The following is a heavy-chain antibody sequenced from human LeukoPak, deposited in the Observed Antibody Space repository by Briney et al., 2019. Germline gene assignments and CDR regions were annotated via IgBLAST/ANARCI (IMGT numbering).Heavy chain of an antibody. J-gene: IGHJ3*02. D-gene: IGHD3-10*01. CDR3: ARDHYGSGSAFDI. V-gene: IGHV3-23*01. Sequence: QPGGSLRLSCAASGFTFSSYAMSWVRQAPGKGLEWVSAISGSGGSTYYADSVKGRFTISRDNSKNTLYLQMNSLRAEDTAVYYCARDHYGSGSAFDIWGQGTMVTVSS. CDR1: GFTFSSYA. CDR2: ISGSGGST.